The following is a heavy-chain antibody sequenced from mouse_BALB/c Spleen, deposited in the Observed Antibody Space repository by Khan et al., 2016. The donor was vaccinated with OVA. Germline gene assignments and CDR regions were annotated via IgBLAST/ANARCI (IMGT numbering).Heavy chain of an antibody. Sequence: QVQLKESGPSLVQPSQSLSITCTVSGFSLTSYGVHWVRQSPGKGLEWLGVIWSGGITDYSAAFISRLSISKDNSKSQVFFKMNSLQANDTAIYYCARNYDYDEGLAYWGQGTLVTVSA. CDR3: ARNYDYDEGLAY. CDR2: IWSGGIT. D-gene: IGHD2-4*01. J-gene: IGHJ3*01. CDR1: GFSLTSYG. V-gene: IGHV2-2*02.